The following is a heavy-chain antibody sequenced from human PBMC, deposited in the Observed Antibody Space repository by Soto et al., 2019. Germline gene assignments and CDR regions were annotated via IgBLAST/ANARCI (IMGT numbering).Heavy chain of an antibody. CDR2: ISYDGSNK. J-gene: IGHJ6*02. V-gene: IGHV3-30*18. D-gene: IGHD3-22*01. CDR3: AKEAYYYDSSGPVRYYYYYGMDV. CDR1: GFTFSSYG. Sequence: HPGGSLRLSCAASGFTFSSYGMHWVRQAPGKGLEWVAVISYDGSNKYYADSVKGRFTISRDNSKNTLYLQMNSLRAEDTAVYYCAKEAYYYDSSGPVRYYYYYGMDVWGQGTTVTVSS.